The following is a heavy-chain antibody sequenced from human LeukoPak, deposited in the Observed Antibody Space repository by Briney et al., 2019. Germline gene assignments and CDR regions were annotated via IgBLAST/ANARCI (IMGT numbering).Heavy chain of an antibody. V-gene: IGHV3-53*01. CDR1: GVTFNSNY. CDR2: IYSGGAT. J-gene: IGHJ3*01. CDR3: VSEECLCSFDL. Sequence: PGGSLTLSCAASGVTFNSNYRSWVRQAPGKGLEWVSAIYSGGATYYADSVKGRFTVSRDDSKNTLYLQMYRLRVEDMAMYYCVSEECLCSFDLWGQGTLVTVSS. D-gene: IGHD2-2*01.